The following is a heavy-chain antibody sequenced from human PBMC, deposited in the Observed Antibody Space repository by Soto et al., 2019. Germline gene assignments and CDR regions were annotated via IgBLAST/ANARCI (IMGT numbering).Heavy chain of an antibody. CDR3: ARGAFDDILTGYYRNWFDP. J-gene: IGHJ5*02. CDR2: INPNSGGT. CDR1: GYTFTGYY. D-gene: IGHD3-9*01. V-gene: IGHV1-2*04. Sequence: ASVTVSCQASGYTFTGYYMHWVRQAPGQGLEWMGWINPNSGGTNYAQKFQGWVTMTRDTSISTAYMELSRLRSDDTAVYYCARGAFDDILTGYYRNWFDPWGQGTLVTVSS.